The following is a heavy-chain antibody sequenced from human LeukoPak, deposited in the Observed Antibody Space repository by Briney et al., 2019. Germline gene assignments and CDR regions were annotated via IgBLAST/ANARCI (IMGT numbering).Heavy chain of an antibody. Sequence: GGSLRLSCAASGFTFSSYWMSWVRQAPGKGLEWVANIKQDGSEKYYVDSVKGRFTISRDNAKNSLYLQMNSLRAEDTAVYYCAGWGVDYGGNFEYSDYWGQGTLVTVSS. CDR3: AGWGVDYGGNFEYSDY. CDR2: IKQDGSEK. CDR1: GFTFSSYW. D-gene: IGHD4-23*01. J-gene: IGHJ4*02. V-gene: IGHV3-7*01.